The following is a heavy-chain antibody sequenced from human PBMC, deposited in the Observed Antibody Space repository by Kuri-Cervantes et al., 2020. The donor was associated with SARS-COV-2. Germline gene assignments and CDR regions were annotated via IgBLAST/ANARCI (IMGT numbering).Heavy chain of an antibody. CDR2: IYTSGST. D-gene: IGHD6-19*01. J-gene: IGHJ6*03. Sequence: SETLSLTCTVSGGSISSSSYYWGWIRQPPGKGLEWIGRIYTSGSTNYNPSLKSRVTMSVDTSKNQFSLKLSSVTAADTAVYYCARGFWSSGWYFYYYMDVWGKGTTVTVSS. V-gene: IGHV4-61*05. CDR3: ARGFWSSGWYFYYYMDV. CDR1: GGSISSSSYY.